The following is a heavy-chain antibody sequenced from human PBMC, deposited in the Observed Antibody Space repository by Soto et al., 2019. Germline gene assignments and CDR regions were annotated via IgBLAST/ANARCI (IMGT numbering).Heavy chain of an antibody. Sequence: QVQLQESGPGLVKPSQTLSLTCTVSGGSISSGGYYWSWIRQHPGKGLEWIGYIYYSGSTYYNPSLRSRFTVSVDTSKNQFSLKLSSVTAADTAVYYCARDLPSSSWTGGGFDYWGQGTLVTVSS. V-gene: IGHV4-31*03. CDR3: ARDLPSSSWTGGGFDY. CDR1: GGSISSGGYY. CDR2: IYYSGST. J-gene: IGHJ4*02. D-gene: IGHD6-13*01.